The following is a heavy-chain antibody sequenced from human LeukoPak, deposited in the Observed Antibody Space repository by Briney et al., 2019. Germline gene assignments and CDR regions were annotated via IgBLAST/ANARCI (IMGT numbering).Heavy chain of an antibody. CDR2: IYYSGST. CDR3: ARLYDSFRAFDI. Sequence: PSQTLSLTCSVSGGSISSGSYYWSWIRQHPGKGLEWIGYIYYSGSTYYNPSVKSRVTISVDTSKNQFSLKLNSVTAADTAVYYCARLYDSFRAFDIWGQGTIITVSS. V-gene: IGHV4-31*03. CDR1: GGSISSGSYY. J-gene: IGHJ3*02. D-gene: IGHD2-8*01.